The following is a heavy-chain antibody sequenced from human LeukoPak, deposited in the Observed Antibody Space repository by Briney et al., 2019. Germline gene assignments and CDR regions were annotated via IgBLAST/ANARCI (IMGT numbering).Heavy chain of an antibody. CDR3: ARDRLAASGD. CDR1: GFHFSNYG. J-gene: IGHJ4*02. V-gene: IGHV3-30*03. Sequence: PGRSLRLSCAASGFHFSNYGMHWVRQAPGRGLEWVAVISADGIDKYYADSVKGRFTISRDNSKNTLYLQMSSLRAEDTAVYYCARDRLAASGDWGQGTLVTVSS. D-gene: IGHD6-13*01. CDR2: ISADGIDK.